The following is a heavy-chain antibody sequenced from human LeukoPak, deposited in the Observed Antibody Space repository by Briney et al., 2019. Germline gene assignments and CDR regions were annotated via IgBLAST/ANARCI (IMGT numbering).Heavy chain of an antibody. CDR2: MNANRGNT. V-gene: IGHV1-8*01. Sequence: ASVKVSCKASGYTFTSYDINWVRQATGQGLEWMGWMNANRGNTGYAQKFQGRVTMTRNTSISTAYMELSSLRSEDTAVYYGARGSGYDQYYFDYWGQGTLVTVSS. D-gene: IGHD5-12*01. J-gene: IGHJ4*02. CDR1: GYTFTSYD. CDR3: ARGSGYDQYYFDY.